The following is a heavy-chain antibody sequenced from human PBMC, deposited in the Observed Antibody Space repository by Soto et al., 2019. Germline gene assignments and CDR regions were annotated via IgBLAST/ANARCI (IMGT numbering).Heavy chain of an antibody. D-gene: IGHD1-26*01. V-gene: IGHV3-23*01. CDR1: GFTLCRYA. CDR3: ASGRGRYFYYGMDV. CDR2: ISGSGDRT. Sequence: PGGSLRLSFAASGFTLCRYAINWVRQAPGKGLEWVSVISGSGDRTYYADSVKGRFTISRDNSKNTLYLQMNSLRAEDTAVYYCASGRGRYFYYGMDVWGQGTTVTVSS. J-gene: IGHJ6*02.